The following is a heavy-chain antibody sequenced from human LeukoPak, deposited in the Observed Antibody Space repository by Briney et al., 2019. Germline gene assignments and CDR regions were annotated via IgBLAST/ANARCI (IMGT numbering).Heavy chain of an antibody. CDR3: ARADHGDYVTFDY. Sequence: PSETLSLTCTVSGGSISSYYWTWIRQPPGKGLEWIGYIYYIGRTNYNPSLKSRVTISVDTSKNQFSLKLSSVTAADTAVYYCARADHGDYVTFDYWGQGTLVTVSS. V-gene: IGHV4-59*01. CDR2: IYYIGRT. CDR1: GGSISSYY. J-gene: IGHJ4*02. D-gene: IGHD4-17*01.